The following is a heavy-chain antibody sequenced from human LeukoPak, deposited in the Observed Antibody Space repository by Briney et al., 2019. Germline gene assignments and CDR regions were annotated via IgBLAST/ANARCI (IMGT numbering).Heavy chain of an antibody. Sequence: SQTLSLTCAVSGGSISSGGYSWSWIRQPPGKGLEWIGYIYYSGSTYYNPSLKSRVTISVDTSKNQFSLKLSSVTAADTAVYYCARDAGGSGSYYSRLDYWGQGTLVTVSS. CDR1: GGSISSGGYS. J-gene: IGHJ4*02. V-gene: IGHV4-30-4*07. D-gene: IGHD3-10*01. CDR2: IYYSGST. CDR3: ARDAGGSGSYYSRLDY.